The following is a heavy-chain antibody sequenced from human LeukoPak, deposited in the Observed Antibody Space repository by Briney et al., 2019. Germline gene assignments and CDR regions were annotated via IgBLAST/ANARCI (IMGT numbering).Heavy chain of an antibody. V-gene: IGHV4-34*01. D-gene: IGHD3-3*01. Sequence: SETLSLTCAVYGGSFSGYYWSWIRQPPGKGLEWIGEINHSGSTNYNPSLKSRVTISVDTSKNQFSLKLSSVTAADTAVYYCARGYYDFWSGYFGSTYGMDVWGQGTTVTVSS. J-gene: IGHJ6*02. CDR2: INHSGST. CDR1: GGSFSGYY. CDR3: ARGYYDFWSGYFGSTYGMDV.